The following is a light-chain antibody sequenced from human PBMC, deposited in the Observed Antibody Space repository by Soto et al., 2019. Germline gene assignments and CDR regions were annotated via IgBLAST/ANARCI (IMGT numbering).Light chain of an antibody. J-gene: IGKJ1*01. CDR2: KAS. CDR1: QSISSW. V-gene: IGKV1-5*03. CDR3: QQYNSYWS. Sequence: IQMTQSPSSLSASVGDRVTITCRASQSISSWLAWYQQKPGKAPKLLIYKASSLESGVPSRFSGSGSGTEFTLTISSLQPDDFATDYCQQYNSYWSFAQGIKVDI.